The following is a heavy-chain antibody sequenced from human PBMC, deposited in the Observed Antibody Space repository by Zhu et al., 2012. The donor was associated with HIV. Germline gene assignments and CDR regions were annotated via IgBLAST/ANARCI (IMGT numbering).Heavy chain of an antibody. CDR3: SEGGQWLVLGYFDY. V-gene: IGHV4-38-2*01. Sequence: QVQLQESGPGLVKPSETLSLTCAVSGYSISSGYYWGWIRQPPGKGLEWIGSIYHSGSTYYNPSLKSRVTISVDTSKNQFSLKLSSVTAADTAVYYCSEGGQWLVLGYFDYWGQGTLVHRLL. CDR1: GYSISSGYY. CDR2: IYHSGST. D-gene: IGHD6-19*01. J-gene: IGHJ4*02.